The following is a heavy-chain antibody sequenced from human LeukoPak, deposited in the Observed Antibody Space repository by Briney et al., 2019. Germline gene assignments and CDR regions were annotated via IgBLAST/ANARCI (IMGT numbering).Heavy chain of an antibody. J-gene: IGHJ4*02. CDR3: ARGEATYYDFWSGYSEYYFDY. CDR2: INSDGSST. D-gene: IGHD3-3*01. V-gene: IGHV3-74*01. CDR1: GFTFSSYW. Sequence: GGSLRLSCAASGFTFSSYWMHWVRQAPGKGLVWVSRINSDGSSTSYADSVKGRFTISRDNAKNTLYLQMNSLRAEDTAVYYCARGEATYYDFWSGYSEYYFDYWGQGTLVTVSS.